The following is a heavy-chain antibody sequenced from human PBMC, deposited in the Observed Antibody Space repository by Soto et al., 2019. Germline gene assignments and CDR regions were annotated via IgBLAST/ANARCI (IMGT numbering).Heavy chain of an antibody. CDR3: AAVFDSSGYLGY. Sequence: SVKVSCKASGGTFSSYAISGVRQAPGQGVEWMGGIIPIFGTANYAQKFQGRVTITADKSTSTAYMELSSLRSEDTALYYCAAVFDSSGYLGYWGQGTLVTVSS. CDR2: IIPIFGTA. J-gene: IGHJ4*02. CDR1: GGTFSSYA. V-gene: IGHV1-69*06. D-gene: IGHD3-22*01.